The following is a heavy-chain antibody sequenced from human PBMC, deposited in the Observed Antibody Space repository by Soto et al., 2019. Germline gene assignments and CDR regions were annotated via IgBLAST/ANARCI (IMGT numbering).Heavy chain of an antibody. Sequence: EVQLLESGGGLVQPGGSLRLSCAASGFTFSSYAMSWVRQAPVKGLEWVSAISGSGGITYYADSVKGRFTIYSDNSKNKLSLQMNSLRAEDTAVYDCAKHRTGADFDYWGQGTLVTVSS. CDR3: AKHRTGADFDY. CDR1: GFTFSSYA. J-gene: IGHJ4*02. CDR2: ISGSGGIT. V-gene: IGHV3-23*01. D-gene: IGHD7-27*01.